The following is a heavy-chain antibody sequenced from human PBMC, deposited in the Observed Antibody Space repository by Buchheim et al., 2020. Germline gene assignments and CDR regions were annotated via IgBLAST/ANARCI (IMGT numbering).Heavy chain of an antibody. J-gene: IGHJ4*02. CDR1: GFTFSSYA. Sequence: QVQLVESGGGVVQPGRSLRLSCAASGFTFSSYAMHWVRQAPGKGLEWVAVISYDGSNKYYEDSVKGRFTISRDNSKNTLYLQMNSLRAEDTAVYYCARGDYYDSSGLDNWGQGTL. D-gene: IGHD3-22*01. CDR3: ARGDYYDSSGLDN. V-gene: IGHV3-30*04. CDR2: ISYDGSNK.